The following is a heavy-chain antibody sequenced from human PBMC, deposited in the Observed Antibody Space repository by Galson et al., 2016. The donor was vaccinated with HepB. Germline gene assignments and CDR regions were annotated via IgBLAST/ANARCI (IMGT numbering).Heavy chain of an antibody. CDR1: GFTFSKYW. Sequence: SLRLSCAVSGFTFSKYWMSWVRQAPGKGLEWVANIKEDGSERYFVDSVKGRFTVSRDNAKNSLYLQMNSLRVDDTAVYYCARHWRSDFLTGPVGHWGPGSLCSVSS. D-gene: IGHD3-9*01. J-gene: IGHJ4*02. CDR3: ARHWRSDFLTGPVGH. V-gene: IGHV3-7*01. CDR2: IKEDGSER.